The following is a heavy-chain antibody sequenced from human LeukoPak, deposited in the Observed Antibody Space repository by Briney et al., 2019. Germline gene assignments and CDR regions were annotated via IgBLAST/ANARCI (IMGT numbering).Heavy chain of an antibody. V-gene: IGHV4-39*07. Sequence: SETLSLTCSVSGGSMSNVNNFWGWIRQPPGKGLEWIGSIYLSGSTYYNPSLKSRVTMSVDTSKNQFSLKLSSVTAADTAVYYCATTPLPTVTGYNWFDPWGQGTLVTVSS. J-gene: IGHJ5*02. D-gene: IGHD4-11*01. CDR3: ATTPLPTVTGYNWFDP. CDR2: IYLSGST. CDR1: GGSMSNVNNF.